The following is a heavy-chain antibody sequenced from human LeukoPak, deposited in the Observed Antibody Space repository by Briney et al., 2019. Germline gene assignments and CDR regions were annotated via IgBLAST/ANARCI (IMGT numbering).Heavy chain of an antibody. CDR2: ISYDGSNK. Sequence: GRSLRLSCAASGFTFSSYAMHWVRQAPGKGLEWVAVISYDGSNKYYADSVKGRFTISRDNSKNTLYLQMNSLRAEDTAVYYCARVLFGYPRRDYYYGMDVWGKGTTVTVSS. D-gene: IGHD5-18*01. CDR1: GFTFSSYA. J-gene: IGHJ6*04. CDR3: ARVLFGYPRRDYYYGMDV. V-gene: IGHV3-30*04.